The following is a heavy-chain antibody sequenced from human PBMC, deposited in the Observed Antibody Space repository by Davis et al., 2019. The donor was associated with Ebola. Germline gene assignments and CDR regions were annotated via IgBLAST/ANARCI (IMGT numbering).Heavy chain of an antibody. V-gene: IGHV3-30-3*01. J-gene: IGHJ4*02. Sequence: PGGSLRLSCAASGFTFSSYAMHWVRQAPGKGLEWVAVISYDGSNKYYADSVKGRFTISRDNSKNTLYLQMNSLRAEDTAVYYCARGVEKYYFDYWGQGTLVTVSS. D-gene: IGHD2-15*01. CDR3: ARGVEKYYFDY. CDR2: ISYDGSNK. CDR1: GFTFSSYA.